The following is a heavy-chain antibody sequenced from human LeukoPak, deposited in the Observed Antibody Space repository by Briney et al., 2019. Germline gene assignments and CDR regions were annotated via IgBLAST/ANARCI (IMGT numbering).Heavy chain of an antibody. V-gene: IGHV3-30*16. CDR1: GFTFRSYA. J-gene: IGHJ4*02. CDR2: ISYDGSNK. Sequence: PGRSLRLSCAASGFTFRSYATHWVRQAPGKRREWVAVISYDGSNKYYADSVKGRFTISRDNSKNTLYLQMNSLRPEDTAVYYCARVPLAARQVGYFDYGGQGTLVTVSS. CDR3: ARVPLAARQVGYFDY. D-gene: IGHD6-6*01.